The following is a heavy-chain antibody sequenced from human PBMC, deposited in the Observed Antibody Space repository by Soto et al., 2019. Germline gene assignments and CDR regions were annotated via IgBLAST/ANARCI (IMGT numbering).Heavy chain of an antibody. CDR3: ATHSVRTVTRGLFDY. CDR2: ISGSGATT. CDR1: GFTFSNYA. D-gene: IGHD4-17*01. Sequence: EVQLLESGGGLVQPGGSLRLSCAASGFTFSNYAMSWVRQAPGKGLEWVSAISGSGATTYYADSVKGRFTISRDNSKNTLFLQMNSLRAEDTAVYYCATHSVRTVTRGLFDYWGQGTLVTVSS. J-gene: IGHJ4*02. V-gene: IGHV3-23*01.